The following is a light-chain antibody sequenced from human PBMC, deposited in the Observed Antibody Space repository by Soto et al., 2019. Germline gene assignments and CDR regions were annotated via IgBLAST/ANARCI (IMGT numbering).Light chain of an antibody. V-gene: IGLV2-23*01. CDR1: NSDVGSYKF. Sequence: QSVLTKPASVSGSPGQSITISCTGTNSDVGSYKFVSWYQQHPGKVPKLIIYEATKRPSGLSNRFSGSKSGNTASLTISGLQAEDEADYYCCSFAGGGATWVFGGGTKLTVL. CDR2: EAT. J-gene: IGLJ3*02. CDR3: CSFAGGGATWV.